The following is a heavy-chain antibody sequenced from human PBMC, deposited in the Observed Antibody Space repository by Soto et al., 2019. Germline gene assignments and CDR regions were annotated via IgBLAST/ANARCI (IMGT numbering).Heavy chain of an antibody. CDR1: GGTFSSYA. CDR2: IIPIFGTA. D-gene: IGHD3-22*01. CDR3: ARDWTYYDSSPGYFDY. Sequence: QVPLVQSGAEVKKPGSSVKVSCKASGGTFSSYAISWVRQAPGQGLEWMGGIIPIFGTANYAQKFQGRVTITADESTSTAYMELSSLRSEDTAVYYCARDWTYYDSSPGYFDYWGQGTLVTVSS. V-gene: IGHV1-69*01. J-gene: IGHJ4*02.